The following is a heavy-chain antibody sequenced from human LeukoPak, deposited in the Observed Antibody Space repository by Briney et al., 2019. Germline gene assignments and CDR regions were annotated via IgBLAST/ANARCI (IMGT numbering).Heavy chain of an antibody. CDR1: GFTFSNAW. CDR3: TTDPPPSIVVVPAAMQYYYGMDV. CDR2: IKSKTDGGTT. D-gene: IGHD2-2*01. J-gene: IGHJ6*02. Sequence: PGGSLRLSCAASGFTFSNAWMSWVRQAPGKGLEWVGRIKSKTDGGTTDYAATVKGRFTISRDDSKNTLYLQMNSLKTEDTAVYYCTTDPPPSIVVVPAAMQYYYGMDVWGQGTTVTVSS. V-gene: IGHV3-15*01.